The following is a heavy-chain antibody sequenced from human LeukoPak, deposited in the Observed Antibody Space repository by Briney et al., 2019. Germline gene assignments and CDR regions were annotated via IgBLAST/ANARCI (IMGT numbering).Heavy chain of an antibody. D-gene: IGHD2-15*01. CDR3: ARVERYCSGGSCQGY. J-gene: IGHJ4*02. V-gene: IGHV3-48*03. CDR2: ISSSGSTI. CDR1: GFTFSNYA. Sequence: GGSLRLSCAASGFTFSNYAMIWVRQAPGKGLEWVSYISSSGSTIYYADSVKGRFTISRDNAKNSLYLQMNSLRAEDTAVYYCARVERYCSGGSCQGYWGQGTLVTVSS.